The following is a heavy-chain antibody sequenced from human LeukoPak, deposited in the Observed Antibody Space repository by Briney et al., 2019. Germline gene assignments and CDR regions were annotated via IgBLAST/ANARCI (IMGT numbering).Heavy chain of an antibody. V-gene: IGHV3-30*18. Sequence: PGGSLRLSCAASGFTFSSYGMHWVRQAPGKGLEWVAVISYDGSNKYYADSVKGRFTISRDNSKNTLYLQMNSLRAEDTAVYYCAKEVGYSYGSDQYYSDYWGQGTLVTVSS. D-gene: IGHD5-18*01. J-gene: IGHJ4*02. CDR3: AKEVGYSYGSDQYYSDY. CDR2: ISYDGSNK. CDR1: GFTFSSYG.